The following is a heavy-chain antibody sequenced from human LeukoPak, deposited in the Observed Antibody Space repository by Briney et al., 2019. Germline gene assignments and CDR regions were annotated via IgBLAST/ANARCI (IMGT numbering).Heavy chain of an antibody. D-gene: IGHD3-10*01. CDR1: GYSISSGYY. V-gene: IGHV4-61*01. Sequence: SGTLSLTCTVSGYSISSGYYWSWIRQPPGKGLEWIGYIYYSGSTNYNPSLKSRVTISVDTSKNQFSLKLSSVTAADTAVYYCARVSGRRFGELLPRGYYFDYWGQGTLVTVSS. J-gene: IGHJ4*02. CDR2: IYYSGST. CDR3: ARVSGRRFGELLPRGYYFDY.